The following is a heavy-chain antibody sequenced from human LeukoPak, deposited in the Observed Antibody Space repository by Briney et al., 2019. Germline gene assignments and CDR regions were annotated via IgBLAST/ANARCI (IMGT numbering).Heavy chain of an antibody. J-gene: IGHJ4*02. CDR2: IYTNTGTT. CDR1: GGSINSYY. V-gene: IGHV4-4*07. Sequence: SETLSLTCTVSGGSINSYYRGWVRQPAGKGLEWMGRIYTNTGTTNYSPSLKGRLTMSVDTSKNQFSLNLRSVTAADTAVYYCGRQGYTASYYFLDYWSQGTLVTVSS. CDR3: GRQGYTASYYFLDY. D-gene: IGHD1-26*01.